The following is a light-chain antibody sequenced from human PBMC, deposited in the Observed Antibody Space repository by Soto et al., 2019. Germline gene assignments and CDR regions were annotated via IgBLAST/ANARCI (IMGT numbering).Light chain of an antibody. V-gene: IGKV1-5*01. J-gene: IGKJ2*01. CDR1: QNINAW. CDR3: QQYKVYPYT. CDR2: DAS. Sequence: DIHMTQSPSSLSVSVGDRVTITCRTSQNINAWLAWYQQRPGQAPKLLIYDASTVQSGVPSRFSGSGSGTEFTLTISSLQPDDSATYYCQQYKVYPYTFGQGTRLDI.